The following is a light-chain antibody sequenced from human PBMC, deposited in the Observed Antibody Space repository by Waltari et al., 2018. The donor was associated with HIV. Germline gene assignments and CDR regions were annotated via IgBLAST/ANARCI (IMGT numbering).Light chain of an antibody. CDR3: SSYSSVTTLDYI. V-gene: IGLV2-14*01. CDR2: DVTDLSSRL. CDR1: SSDLGGYKY. J-gene: IGLJ1*01. Sequence: QSAPSQPASVSGSPGQSLTISCTASSSDLGGYKYVSWYQQRPGEAPKLIIYDVTDLSSRLNRPSTVSNRVSGFKSGDTASLTISGLRAEDEADYYCSSYSSVTTLDYIFGTGTKVTGL.